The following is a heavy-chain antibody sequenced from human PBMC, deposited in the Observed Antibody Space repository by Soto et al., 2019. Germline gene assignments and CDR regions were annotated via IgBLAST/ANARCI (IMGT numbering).Heavy chain of an antibody. D-gene: IGHD1-1*01. CDR3: ARLDGYNFAFDY. CDR2: INAGNGNT. CDR1: GYTFTSYA. J-gene: IGHJ4*02. Sequence: ASVKVSCKASGYTFTSYAMHWVRQAPGQRLEWMGWINAGNGNTKYSQKFQGRVTITRDTSASTAYKKLSSLRSEDTAVYYCARLDGYNFAFDYWGQGTLVTVSS. V-gene: IGHV1-3*01.